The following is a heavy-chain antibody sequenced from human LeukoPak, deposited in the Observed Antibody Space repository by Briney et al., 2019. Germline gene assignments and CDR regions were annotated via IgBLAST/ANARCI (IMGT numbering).Heavy chain of an antibody. CDR1: GFTFSSYE. CDR3: AELGITMIGGV. V-gene: IGHV3-48*03. J-gene: IGHJ6*04. CDR2: ISSSGSTI. D-gene: IGHD3-10*02. Sequence: GGSLRLSCAASGFTFSSYELNWVRQAPGEGLEWVSYISSSGSTIYYADSVKGRFTISRDNAKNSLYLQMNSLRAEDTAVYYCAELGITMIGGVWGKGTTVTISS.